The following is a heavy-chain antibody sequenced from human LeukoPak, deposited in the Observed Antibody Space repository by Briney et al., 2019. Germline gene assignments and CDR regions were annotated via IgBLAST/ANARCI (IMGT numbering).Heavy chain of an antibody. J-gene: IGHJ6*02. CDR2: INSDGSST. V-gene: IGHV3-74*01. Sequence: QPGGSLRHSCAASGFTFSSYWMHWVRQAPGKGLVWVSRINSDGSSTSYADSVKGRFTISRDNAKNTLYLQMNSLRAEDTAVYYCASIAAAGTPYYYYYYGMDVWGQGTTVTVSS. CDR1: GFTFSSYW. CDR3: ASIAAAGTPYYYYYYGMDV. D-gene: IGHD6-13*01.